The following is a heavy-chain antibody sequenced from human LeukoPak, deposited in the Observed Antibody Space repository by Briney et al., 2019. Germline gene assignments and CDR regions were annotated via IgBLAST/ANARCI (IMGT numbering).Heavy chain of an antibody. J-gene: IGHJ6*04. CDR2: IFHSGST. Sequence: PSETLSLTCAVSGYSISSGYYWGWIRQPPGKGLEWIGSIFHSGSTCYNPSLKSRVNMSVDTSKNQISLKLSSVTAADTAVYYCARASGSYGSGSYYYYGMDVWGKGTTVTVSS. V-gene: IGHV4-38-2*01. CDR1: GYSISSGYY. CDR3: ARASGSYGSGSYYYYGMDV. D-gene: IGHD3-10*01.